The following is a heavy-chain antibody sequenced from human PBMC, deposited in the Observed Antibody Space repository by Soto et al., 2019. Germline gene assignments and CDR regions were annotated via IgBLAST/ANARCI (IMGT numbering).Heavy chain of an antibody. D-gene: IGHD3-16*01. CDR3: ATAPRDYVWGSYDY. Sequence: ASVKVSCKVSGYTLTELSMHWVRQAPGKGLEWMGGFDPEDGETIYAQKFQGRVTMTEDTSTDTAYMGLSSLRSEDTAVYYCATAPRDYVWGSYDYWGQGTLVTVSS. CDR2: FDPEDGET. V-gene: IGHV1-24*01. J-gene: IGHJ4*02. CDR1: GYTLTELS.